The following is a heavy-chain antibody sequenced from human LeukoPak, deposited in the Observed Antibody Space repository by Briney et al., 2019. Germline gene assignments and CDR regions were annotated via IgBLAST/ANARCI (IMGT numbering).Heavy chain of an antibody. J-gene: IGHJ6*03. Sequence: GGSLRLSCAASGFSFSTKAMSWVRQAPGRGLEWVSGFSGSGGTTYYADSVKGRFTISRDNSKNTLYLQMNSLRAEDTAVYYCANGNRCTSPNCLGYYYFYMDVWGKGTTVTVSS. CDR3: ANGNRCTSPNCLGYYYFYMDV. CDR2: FSGSGGTT. V-gene: IGHV3-23*01. CDR1: GFSFSTKA. D-gene: IGHD2-8*01.